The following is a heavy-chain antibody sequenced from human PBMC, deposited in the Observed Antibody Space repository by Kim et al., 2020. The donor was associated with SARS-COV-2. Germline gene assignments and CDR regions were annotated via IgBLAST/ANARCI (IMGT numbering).Heavy chain of an antibody. CDR2: FDPEDGET. J-gene: IGHJ4*02. Sequence: ASVKVSCKVSGYTLTELSKHWVRQAPGKGLEWMGGFDPEDGETIYAQKFQGRVTMTEDTSTDTAYMELSSLRSEDTAVYYCATDRHPYSSSWYYFDYWGQGTLVTVSS. D-gene: IGHD6-13*01. CDR1: GYTLTELS. V-gene: IGHV1-24*01. CDR3: ATDRHPYSSSWYYFDY.